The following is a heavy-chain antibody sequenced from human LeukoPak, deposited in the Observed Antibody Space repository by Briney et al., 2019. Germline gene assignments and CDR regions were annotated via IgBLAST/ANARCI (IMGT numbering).Heavy chain of an antibody. J-gene: IGHJ4*02. V-gene: IGHV3-30*03. CDR1: GFTFSNYD. D-gene: IGHD1-1*01. Sequence: PGKSQSLSCSASGFTFSNYDMHWVRQAPGKGLEWVAVISYDGSIKKYADSVRGRFTISRDNSKKTLYLQKNSLRAEDTAVYYCARWYNWNWGYWGQGTLVTVSS. CDR3: ARWYNWNWGY. CDR2: ISYDGSIK.